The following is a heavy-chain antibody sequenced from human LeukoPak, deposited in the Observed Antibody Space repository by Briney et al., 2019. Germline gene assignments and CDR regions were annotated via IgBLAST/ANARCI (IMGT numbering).Heavy chain of an antibody. D-gene: IGHD6-19*01. CDR2: INHSGST. CDR3: ARGAFPSIAVAYY. V-gene: IGHV4-34*01. J-gene: IGHJ4*02. Sequence: SEALSLTCAVYGGSFSGYYWSWIRQPPGKGLEWIGEINHSGSTNYNPTLKSRVTISVDTSKNQFSLKLSSVTAADTAVYYCARGAFPSIAVAYYWGQGTLVTVSS. CDR1: GGSFSGYY.